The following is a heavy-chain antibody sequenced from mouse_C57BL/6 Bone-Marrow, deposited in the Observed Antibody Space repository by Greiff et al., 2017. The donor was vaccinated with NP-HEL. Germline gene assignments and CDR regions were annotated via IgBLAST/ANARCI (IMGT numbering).Heavy chain of an antibody. V-gene: IGHV1-58*01. CDR2: IYIGNGYT. CDR1: GYTFTSYG. D-gene: IGHD1-1*01. Sequence: EVQLQESGAELVRPGSSVKMSCKTSGYTFTSYGINWVKQRPGQGLEWIGYIYIGNGYTEYNEKFKGKATLTSDTSSSTAYMQLSSLTFEDSAIYFCAFFTTVVAHWYFDVWGTGTTVTVSS. CDR3: AFFTTVVAHWYFDV. J-gene: IGHJ1*03.